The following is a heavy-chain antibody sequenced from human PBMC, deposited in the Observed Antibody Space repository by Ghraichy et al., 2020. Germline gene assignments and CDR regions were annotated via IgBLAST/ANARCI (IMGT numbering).Heavy chain of an antibody. D-gene: IGHD4-17*01. CDR3: ARVDYGDYYSAFDI. V-gene: IGHV1-8*01. Sequence: ASVKVSCKVGRSTSELQSRIRVRYAAVHVHEWMGWMNPNSGNTDYAQKFQGRVTMTRNTSISTAYMELSSLRSEDTAIYYWARVDYGDYYSAFDIWGQGTMVTVSS. CDR2: MNPNSGNT. CDR1: RSTSELQSR. J-gene: IGHJ3*02.